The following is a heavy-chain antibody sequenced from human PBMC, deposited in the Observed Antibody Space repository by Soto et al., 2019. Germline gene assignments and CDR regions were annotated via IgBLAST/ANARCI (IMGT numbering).Heavy chain of an antibody. CDR3: VSCDGYFDN. CDR1: GITFSNYG. V-gene: IGHV3-33*01. J-gene: IGHJ4*02. CDR2: IWYDGRDK. Sequence: QVQLVESGGGVVQPGRSLRLSCAASGITFSNYGTHWVRQAPGKGLEWVAVIWYDGRDKYYADSVKGRFTISRDNSKNTLYLQMNSLAADATAVYYCVSCDGYFDNWGQGTLVTVSS. D-gene: IGHD2-21*01.